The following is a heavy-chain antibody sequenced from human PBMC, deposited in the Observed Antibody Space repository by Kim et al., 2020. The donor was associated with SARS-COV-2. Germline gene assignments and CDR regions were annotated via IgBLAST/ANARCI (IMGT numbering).Heavy chain of an antibody. Sequence: GESLKISCKGSGYSFTSYWISWVRQMPGKGLEWMGRIDPSDSYTNYSPSFQGHVTISADKSISTAYLQWSSLKASDTAMYYCLRHGMVPPYYYYGMDVWGQGTTVTVSS. CDR2: IDPSDSYT. CDR1: GYSFTSYW. V-gene: IGHV5-10-1*01. CDR3: LRHGMVPPYYYYGMDV. J-gene: IGHJ6*02. D-gene: IGHD3-10*01.